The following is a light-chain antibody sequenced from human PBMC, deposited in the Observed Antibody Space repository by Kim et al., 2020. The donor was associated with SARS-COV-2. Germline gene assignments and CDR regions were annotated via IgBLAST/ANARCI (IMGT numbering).Light chain of an antibody. J-gene: IGKJ4*01. CDR2: WAS. CDR1: QSLLYGSKNNNY. CDR3: QQYFTTPFT. Sequence: DTVMTQSPDSLAVSLGERATINCKSSQSLLYGSKNNNYLAWYQQKPGQPPKLLIYWASTRESGVPDRFSGSGSGTDFTLTISSLQAEDVAVYSCQQYFTTPFTFGGGTKVDIK. V-gene: IGKV4-1*01.